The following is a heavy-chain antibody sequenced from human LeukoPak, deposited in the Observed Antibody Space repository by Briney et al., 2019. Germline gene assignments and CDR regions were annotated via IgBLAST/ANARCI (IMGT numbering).Heavy chain of an antibody. Sequence: SETLSLTCAAFGGSFSDYFWSWIRQPPGKGLEWIGEIDHSGGTNYNPSLKSRVTISIDTSKNQFSLKLSSVTAADTAVYYCARPAVAASGDYYYMDVWGQGTTVTVSS. D-gene: IGHD6-19*01. V-gene: IGHV4-34*01. CDR1: GGSFSDYF. CDR3: ARPAVAASGDYYYMDV. CDR2: IDHSGGT. J-gene: IGHJ6*03.